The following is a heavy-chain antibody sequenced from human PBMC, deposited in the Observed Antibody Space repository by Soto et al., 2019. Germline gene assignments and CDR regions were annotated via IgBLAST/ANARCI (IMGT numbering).Heavy chain of an antibody. CDR2: ISAYNGNT. D-gene: IGHD6-13*01. CDR1: GYTFTSYG. CDR3: ARYKLGYYYYGMDV. Sequence: SVKVSCKASGYTFTSYGISWVRQAPGQGLEWMGWISAYNGNTNYAQKLQGRVTITTDKSTSTAYMELSSLRSEDTAVYYCARYKLGYYYYGMDVWGQGTTVTVSS. V-gene: IGHV1-18*01. J-gene: IGHJ6*02.